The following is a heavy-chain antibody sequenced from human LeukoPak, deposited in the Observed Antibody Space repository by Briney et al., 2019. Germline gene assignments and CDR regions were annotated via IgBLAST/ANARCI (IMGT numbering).Heavy chain of an antibody. CDR3: AKAANSGSYSCFDY. J-gene: IGHJ4*02. V-gene: IGHV3-23*01. Sequence: GGSLRLSCAASGFIFSSYAMSWVRQAPGKGLEWVSCISGSGGSTYYADSVKGRFTISRDNSKNTLYLQMNSLRAEDTAVYYCAKAANSGSYSCFDYWGQGTLVTVSS. CDR2: ISGSGGST. D-gene: IGHD1-26*01. CDR1: GFIFSSYA.